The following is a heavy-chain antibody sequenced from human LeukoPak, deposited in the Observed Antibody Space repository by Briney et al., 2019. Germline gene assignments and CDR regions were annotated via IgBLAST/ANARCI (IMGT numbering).Heavy chain of an antibody. V-gene: IGHV4-34*01. D-gene: IGHD3-22*01. CDR3: ARDRYDSSGYYRSNAFDI. CDR2: INHSGST. CDR1: GGPFSGYY. J-gene: IGHJ3*02. Sequence: SETLSLTCAVYGGPFSGYYWSWIRQPPGKGLEWIGEINHSGSTNYNPSLKSRVTISVDTSKNQFSLRLSSVTAADTAVYYCARDRYDSSGYYRSNAFDIWGQGTMVTVSS.